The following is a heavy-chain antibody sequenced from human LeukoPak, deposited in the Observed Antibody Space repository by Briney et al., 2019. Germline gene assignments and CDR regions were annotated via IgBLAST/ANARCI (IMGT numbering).Heavy chain of an antibody. CDR1: GFTFSSYA. Sequence: GGSLRLSCAASGFTFSSYAMHWVRQAPGKGLEWVAIISYDGSNKYYADSVKGRFTISRDNSKNTLYLQMNSLRAEDTAVYYCARDPTYYYDSSGRRYYYYGMDVWGQGTTVTVSS. J-gene: IGHJ6*02. CDR3: ARDPTYYYDSSGRRYYYYGMDV. D-gene: IGHD3-22*01. CDR2: ISYDGSNK. V-gene: IGHV3-30-3*01.